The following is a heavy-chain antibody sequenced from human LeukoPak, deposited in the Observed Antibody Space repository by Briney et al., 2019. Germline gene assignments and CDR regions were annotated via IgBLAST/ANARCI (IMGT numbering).Heavy chain of an antibody. CDR1: GYSFTSYW. D-gene: IGHD6-6*01. CDR3: ARQYSSSLKDFQH. J-gene: IGHJ1*01. V-gene: IGHV5-51*01. CDR2: IYPGDSDT. Sequence: GKSLKISCKGSGYSFTSYWIGWVRQMPGKGLEWMGIIYPGDSDTRYSPSFQGQVTISADKSISTAYLQWSSLKASDAAMYYCARQYSSSLKDFQHWGQGTLVTVSS.